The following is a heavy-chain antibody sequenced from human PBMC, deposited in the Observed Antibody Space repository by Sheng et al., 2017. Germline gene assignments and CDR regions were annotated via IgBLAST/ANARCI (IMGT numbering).Heavy chain of an antibody. Sequence: QLQLQESGPGLVKPSETLSLTCTVSGGSISSSSYYWGWIRQPPGKGLEWIGSIYYSGSTYYNPSLKSRVTISVDTSKNQFSLKLSSVTAADTAVYYCARGLYSGSCRFDYCGQGTLVTGLL. CDR2: IYYSGST. D-gene: IGHD1-26*01. CDR3: ARGLYSGSCRFDY. V-gene: IGHV4-39*07. CDR1: GGSISSSSYY. J-gene: IGHJ4*02.